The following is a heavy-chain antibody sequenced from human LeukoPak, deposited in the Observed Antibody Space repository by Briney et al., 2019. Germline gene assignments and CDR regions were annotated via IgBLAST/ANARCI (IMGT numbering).Heavy chain of an antibody. J-gene: IGHJ4*02. CDR1: GFTFSSYA. D-gene: IGHD3-22*01. CDR3: AKSPTYYYDSSGYYSGY. V-gene: IGHV3-23*01. CDR2: ISGSGGST. Sequence: GGSLRLSCAASGFTFSSYAMSWVRQAPGKGLEWASAISGSGGSTYYADSVKGRFTISRDNSKNTLYLQMNSLRAEDTAVYYCAKSPTYYYDSSGYYSGYWGQGTLVTVSS.